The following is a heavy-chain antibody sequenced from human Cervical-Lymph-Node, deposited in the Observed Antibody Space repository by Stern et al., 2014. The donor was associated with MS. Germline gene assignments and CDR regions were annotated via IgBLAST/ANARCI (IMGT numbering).Heavy chain of an antibody. V-gene: IGHV3-30*04. CDR2: ISYDGRDK. J-gene: IGHJ4*02. D-gene: IGHD1-26*01. CDR3: AKGGSGSYLD. Sequence: VQLVESGGGVVQPGRSLRLSCAASGFVFRRYALHWVRPAPGQGLEWVAVISYDGRDKYYTDSVKGRFTVSRDNSNNTVDLEMNSLRLEDTAVYYCAKGGSGSYLDWGQGSLVTVSS. CDR1: GFVFRRYA.